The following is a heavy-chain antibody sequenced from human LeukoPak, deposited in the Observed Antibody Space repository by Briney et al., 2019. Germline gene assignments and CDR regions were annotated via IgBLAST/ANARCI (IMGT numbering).Heavy chain of an antibody. CDR2: INPNSGGT. CDR3: ASSPGRYYYYMDV. D-gene: IGHD3-10*01. V-gene: IGHV1-2*06. J-gene: IGHJ6*03. Sequence: ASVKVSCKASGYTFTGYYMHWVRQAPGQGLGWMGRINPNSGGTNYAQKFQGRVTMTRDTSISTAYMELSRLRSDDTAVYYCASSPGRYYYYMDVWGKGTTVTVSS. CDR1: GYTFTGYY.